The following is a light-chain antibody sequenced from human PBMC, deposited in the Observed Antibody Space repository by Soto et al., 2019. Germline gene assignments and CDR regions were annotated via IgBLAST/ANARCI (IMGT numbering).Light chain of an antibody. CDR2: GVS. V-gene: IGKV3-20*01. CDR3: QQYNNWPWT. J-gene: IGKJ1*01. CDR1: QSVSSY. Sequence: EIVLTQSRGTLSLSPGERATLSCRASQSVSSYLAWYQQKPGQAPRLLIYGVSSRATGIPDRFSGSGSGTDFTLTISRLEPEDFAVYYCQQYNNWPWTFGQGTKVDIK.